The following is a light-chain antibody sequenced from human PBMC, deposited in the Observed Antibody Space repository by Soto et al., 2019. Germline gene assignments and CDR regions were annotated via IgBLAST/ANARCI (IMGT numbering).Light chain of an antibody. CDR2: GAS. Sequence: EIVLTQSPGTLSLSPGERATLSCRASQSVSSSYLAWYQQKPGQAPRFLIYGASSRATGIPDRFSGSGSGTDFTLTISRLEPEDFSVYYCHQYGTAPLTFGPGTKVDIK. V-gene: IGKV3-20*01. J-gene: IGKJ3*01. CDR3: HQYGTAPLT. CDR1: QSVSSSY.